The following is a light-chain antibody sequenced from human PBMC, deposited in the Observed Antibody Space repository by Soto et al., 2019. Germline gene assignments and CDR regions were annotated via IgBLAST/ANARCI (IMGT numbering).Light chain of an antibody. CDR3: QQRSNWPSGT. Sequence: EIVLTQSPATLSLSPGERATLSCRASQSVSSYLAWYQQKPGQAPRLLIYDASKRATDIPARFSGSGSGTDFTLTISSLEPEDFAVYYCQQRSNWPSGTFGQGTRLEIK. CDR2: DAS. V-gene: IGKV3-11*01. J-gene: IGKJ5*01. CDR1: QSVSSY.